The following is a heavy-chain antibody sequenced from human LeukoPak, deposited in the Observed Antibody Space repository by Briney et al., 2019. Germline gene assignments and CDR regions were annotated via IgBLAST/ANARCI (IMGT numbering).Heavy chain of an antibody. D-gene: IGHD6-13*01. Sequence: GRSLRLSCAASGFTFSSYGMHWVRQAPGKGPERVAVISYDGSNKYYADSVKGRFTISRDNSKNTLYLQMNSLRAEDTAVYYCAKGTWAAAGTSFDYWGQGTLVTVSS. V-gene: IGHV3-30*18. CDR1: GFTFSSYG. CDR2: ISYDGSNK. CDR3: AKGTWAAAGTSFDY. J-gene: IGHJ4*02.